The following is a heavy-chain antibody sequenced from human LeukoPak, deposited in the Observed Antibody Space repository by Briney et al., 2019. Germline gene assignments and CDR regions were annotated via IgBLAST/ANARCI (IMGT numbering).Heavy chain of an antibody. J-gene: IGHJ5*02. Sequence: PSETLSLTCAVYGGSFSGYYWSWIRQPPGKGLEWIGEINHSGSTNYNPSLKSRVTISVDTSKNQFSLKLSSVTAADTAVYYCASFLGYCSSTSCYASPGWFDPWGQGTLVTVSS. CDR1: GGSFSGYY. D-gene: IGHD2-2*01. CDR3: ASFLGYCSSTSCYASPGWFDP. CDR2: INHSGST. V-gene: IGHV4-34*01.